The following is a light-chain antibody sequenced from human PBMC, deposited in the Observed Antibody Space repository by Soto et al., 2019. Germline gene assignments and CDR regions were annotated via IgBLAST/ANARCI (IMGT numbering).Light chain of an antibody. CDR2: DDT. V-gene: IGLV3-21*02. Sequence: SYELTQPPSVSVAPGQTARITCGGNNIGSKSVHWYRQKPGQAPVLVVSDDTDRPSGIPERFSGSKSANTASLTISGLQAEDEAAYYCSSYTSSNSWVFGGGTKLTVL. CDR3: SSYTSSNSWV. J-gene: IGLJ3*02. CDR1: NIGSKS.